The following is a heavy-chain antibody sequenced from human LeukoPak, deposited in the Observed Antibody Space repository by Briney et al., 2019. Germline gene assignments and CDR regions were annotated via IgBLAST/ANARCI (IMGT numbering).Heavy chain of an antibody. Sequence: SETLSLTCAVSGGSISSGSYYWGWIRQPPGKGLEWIGNIYYSGSTYYNPSLKSRVTMSVDTSKNQFSLKLSSVTAADTAVYYCARGGYSYGYYYYMDVWGKGTTVTVSS. J-gene: IGHJ6*03. CDR1: GGSISSGSYY. CDR2: IYYSGST. D-gene: IGHD5-18*01. V-gene: IGHV4-39*07. CDR3: ARGGYSYGYYYYMDV.